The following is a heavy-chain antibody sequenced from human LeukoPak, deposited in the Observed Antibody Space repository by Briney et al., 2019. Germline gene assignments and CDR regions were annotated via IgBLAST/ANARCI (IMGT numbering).Heavy chain of an antibody. CDR1: GYTFTSYG. CDR2: INPDTGNP. V-gene: IGHV7-4-1*02. D-gene: IGHD5-18*01. J-gene: IGHJ4*02. CDR3: ARVTAGIQLWFGLDY. Sequence: ASVKVSCKASGYTFTSYGINWVRQAPGQGLEWMGWINPDTGNPTYAQGFTGRFVFSLDTSVSTAYLQISSLRAEDTAVYYCARVTAGIQLWFGLDYWGQGTLVTVSS.